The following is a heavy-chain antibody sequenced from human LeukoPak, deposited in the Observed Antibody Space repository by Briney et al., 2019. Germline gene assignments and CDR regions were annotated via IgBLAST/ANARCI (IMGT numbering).Heavy chain of an antibody. Sequence: GESLKISCKGSGYTFTNYWIGWVRQMPGKGLEWMGIIYPDSSETRYSPSFQGQVTISADKSISTAYLQWSSLKASDTAMYYCARHGTDYAGNSAPFDYWGQGALVTVSS. D-gene: IGHD4-23*01. CDR2: IYPDSSET. CDR3: ARHGTDYAGNSAPFDY. CDR1: GYTFTNYW. J-gene: IGHJ4*02. V-gene: IGHV5-51*01.